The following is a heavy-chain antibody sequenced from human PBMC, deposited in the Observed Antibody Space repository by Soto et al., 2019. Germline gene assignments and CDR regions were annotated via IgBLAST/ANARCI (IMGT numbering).Heavy chain of an antibody. D-gene: IGHD3-10*01. V-gene: IGHV3-53*01. Sequence: EVQLVESGGGLIQPGGSLRLSCAVSGFTVSNNYMSWVRQAPGKGLEGVSVIYSGGYTAYGDSVKGRFTISRDNSKTTLFLKIKTRGPEPAAWYYGAPSRGGGGYWGQGTLVTVSS. CDR1: GFTVSNNY. J-gene: IGHJ4*02. CDR2: IYSGGYT. CDR3: APSRGGGGY.